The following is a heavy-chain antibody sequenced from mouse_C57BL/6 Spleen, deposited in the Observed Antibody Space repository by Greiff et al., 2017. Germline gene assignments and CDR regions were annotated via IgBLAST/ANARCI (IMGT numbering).Heavy chain of an antibody. CDR2: IYPRDGST. Sequence: QVQLQQSDAELVKPGASVKISCKASGYTFTDHTMHWMKQRPEQGLEWIGYIYPRDGSTKYNEKFKGKATLTADKSSSTAYMQLSSLTSEDSAVYFCAGGCYGSSYLAWFAYWGQGTLVTVSA. D-gene: IGHD1-1*01. V-gene: IGHV1-78*01. CDR1: GYTFTDHT. CDR3: AGGCYGSSYLAWFAY. J-gene: IGHJ3*01.